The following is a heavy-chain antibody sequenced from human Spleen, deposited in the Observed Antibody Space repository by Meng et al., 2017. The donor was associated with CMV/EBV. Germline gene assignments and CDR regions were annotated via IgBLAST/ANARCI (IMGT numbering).Heavy chain of an antibody. CDR3: AKGHSVPAAILRGYYYYGMDV. D-gene: IGHD2-2*01. CDR2: IRYDGSNK. CDR1: GFTFSSYG. V-gene: IGHV3-30*02. J-gene: IGHJ6*02. Sequence: GESLKISCAASGFTFSSYGMHWVRQAPGKGLEWVAFIRYDGSNKYYADSVKGRFTISRDNSKNTLYLQMNSLRAEDTAVYYCAKGHSVPAAILRGYYYYGMDVWGQGTTVTVSS.